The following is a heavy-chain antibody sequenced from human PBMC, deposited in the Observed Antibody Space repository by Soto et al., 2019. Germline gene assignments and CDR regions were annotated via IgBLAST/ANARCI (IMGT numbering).Heavy chain of an antibody. CDR1: GGSXSXXX. D-gene: IGHD2-15*01. Sequence: LQEXGPGLXKPSETLSLTCTXSGGSXSXXXXXXIRQPPGKGLEWIGYIYYSGSTNYNPSLKSRVTISVDXSKXXSXXXXXXXTAADTAVYYCARDECSGGSCYSGYWGQGTLVTVSS. J-gene: IGHJ4*02. CDR2: IYYSGST. CDR3: ARDECSGGSCYSGY. V-gene: IGHV4-59*01.